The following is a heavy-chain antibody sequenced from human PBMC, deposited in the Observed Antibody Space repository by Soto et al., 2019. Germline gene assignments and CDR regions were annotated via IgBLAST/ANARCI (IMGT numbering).Heavy chain of an antibody. D-gene: IGHD2-21*02. CDR1: GGSISSSNYC. J-gene: IGHJ4*02. Sequence: SETLSLTCTVSGGSISSSNYCWAWIRQPPGKGLEWIGSICYNGSTFYNKSLESRVTISVDTSKNQISLNLSSVTAADTFVSFCARHAYCSGDCYYIYFDYWGQGTLVTVS. CDR3: ARHAYCSGDCYYIYFDY. V-gene: IGHV4-39*01. CDR2: ICYNGST.